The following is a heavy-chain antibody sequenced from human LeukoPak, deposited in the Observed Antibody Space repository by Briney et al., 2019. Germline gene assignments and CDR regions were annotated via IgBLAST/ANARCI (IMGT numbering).Heavy chain of an antibody. CDR2: INHSGST. CDR3: ARSGEWNYDFWSAQLGDAFDI. Sequence: SETLSLTCAVSGGSISSSNWWSWVRQPPGKGLEWIGEINHSGSTNYNPSLKSRVTISVDTSKNQFSLKLSSVTAADTAVYYCARSGEWNYDFWSAQLGDAFDIWGQGTMVTVSS. V-gene: IGHV4-4*02. J-gene: IGHJ3*02. D-gene: IGHD3-3*01. CDR1: GGSISSSNW.